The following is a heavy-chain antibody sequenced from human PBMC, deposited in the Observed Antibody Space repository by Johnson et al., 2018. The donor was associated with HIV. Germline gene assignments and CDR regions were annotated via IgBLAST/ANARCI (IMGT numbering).Heavy chain of an antibody. D-gene: IGHD6-19*01. J-gene: IGHJ3*02. CDR1: GFTFSSYA. V-gene: IGHV3-23*04. CDR2: LSGTGDST. CDR3: VRDQGSGWPTNAFDI. Sequence: VHLVESGGGLVQPRGSLRLSCAASGFTFSSYAMSWVRQAPGKGLEWVSALSGTGDSTYYADSVKGRFTISRDNSKNTLYLQMNSLRAEDTAVYYCVRDQGSGWPTNAFDIWGQGTRVTVSS.